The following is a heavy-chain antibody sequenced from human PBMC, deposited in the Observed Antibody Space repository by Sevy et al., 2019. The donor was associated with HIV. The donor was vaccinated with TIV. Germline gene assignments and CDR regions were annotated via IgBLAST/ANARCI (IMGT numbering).Heavy chain of an antibody. CDR1: GVSISPYY. D-gene: IGHD6-13*01. CDR3: ARGGPNQQQLDYFDY. J-gene: IGHJ4*02. Sequence: LSETLSLTCTVSGVSISPYYWAWIRQPPGKGLECIGFSGNTNYNPSLKTRVTTSVDTSKNQFSLKLSSVTAADTAIYYCARGGPNQQQLDYFDYWGQGTLVTVSS. CDR2: SGNT. V-gene: IGHV4-59*01.